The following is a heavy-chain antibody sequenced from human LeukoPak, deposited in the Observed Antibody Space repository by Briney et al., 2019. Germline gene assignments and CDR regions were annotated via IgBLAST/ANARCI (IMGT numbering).Heavy chain of an antibody. J-gene: IGHJ4*02. D-gene: IGHD4-17*01. CDR1: GDSVSSNSAA. CDR2: TYYKSKWST. Sequence: SQTLSLTCAISGDSVSSNSAAWNWSRQSPSRGLEWLGRTYYKSKWSTNYAVSVRSRISINPDTSKNQFSLQLNSVTPEDTAVYFCARARDYGDISFDSWGQGTLVTVSS. V-gene: IGHV6-1*01. CDR3: ARARDYGDISFDS.